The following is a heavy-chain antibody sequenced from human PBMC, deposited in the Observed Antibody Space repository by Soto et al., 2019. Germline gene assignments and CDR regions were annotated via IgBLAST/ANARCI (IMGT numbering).Heavy chain of an antibody. D-gene: IGHD1-26*01. CDR3: AKARVRIVGANSFDY. V-gene: IGHV3-30*18. J-gene: IGHJ4*02. Sequence: GGSLRLSCGVSGFTFSNYGMHWVRQPPGKGLEWVALISDDGDKRYYADSVRGRLIISRDNSKDTLYLQMNSLGPDDTAVYFCAKARVRIVGANSFDYWGQGTPVTVSS. CDR2: ISDDGDKR. CDR1: GFTFSNYG.